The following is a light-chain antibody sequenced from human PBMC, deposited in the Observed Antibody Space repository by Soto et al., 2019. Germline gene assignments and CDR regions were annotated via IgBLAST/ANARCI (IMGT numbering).Light chain of an antibody. CDR1: QSISIY. CDR3: HQLHIYPLI. CDR2: AAS. J-gene: IGKJ4*01. Sequence: DIEKTQSPSSLSSSVGDIFTIRGRTSQSISIYLNWYQQKPGKAPTLLIYAASNLQSGVPSRFSGSGSGTDFTLTISSLQPEDFATYYCHQLHIYPLIFGGGTKVDIK. V-gene: IGKV1-39*01.